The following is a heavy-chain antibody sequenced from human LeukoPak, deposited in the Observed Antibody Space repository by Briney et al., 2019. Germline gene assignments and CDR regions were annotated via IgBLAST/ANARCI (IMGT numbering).Heavy chain of an antibody. Sequence: PGGSLRLSCGASGFSFRSYWMSWVRQTPGKGLEWVANINQDGSEKYYVDSAKGRFTISRDNAKNSLSLQMISLRDEDTALYYCARDGHPFDWWGQGTQVTVSS. J-gene: IGHJ4*02. CDR2: INQDGSEK. V-gene: IGHV3-7*03. CDR1: GFSFRSYW. CDR3: ARDGHPFDW.